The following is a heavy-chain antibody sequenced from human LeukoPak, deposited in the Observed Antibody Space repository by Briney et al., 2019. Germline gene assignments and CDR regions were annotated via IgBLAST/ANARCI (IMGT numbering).Heavy chain of an antibody. CDR2: INPNSGGT. CDR3: ARAGMTTYYYYYYMDV. Sequence: GASVKVSCKASGYTFTGYYMHWVRQAPGQGLEWMGWINPNSGGTNYAQKFQGRVTMTRDTSISTAYMELSGLRSDDTAVYYCARAGMTTYYYYYYMDVWGKGTTVTVSS. V-gene: IGHV1-2*02. J-gene: IGHJ6*03. D-gene: IGHD4-11*01. CDR1: GYTFTGYY.